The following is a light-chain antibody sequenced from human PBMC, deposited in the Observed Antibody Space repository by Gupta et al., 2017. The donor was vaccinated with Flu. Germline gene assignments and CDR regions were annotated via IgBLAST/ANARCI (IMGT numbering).Light chain of an antibody. Sequence: QSVLTQPPSASGTPGQRVTISCSGSSSNIGSNYVYWYQQLPGTAPKLLTYRNNQRPSGVPDRFSGSKSGTSASLAISGLRSEDEADYYCAAWDDSRSGPVFGGGTKLTVL. CDR2: RNN. CDR1: SSNIGSNY. V-gene: IGLV1-47*01. J-gene: IGLJ3*02. CDR3: AAWDDSRSGPV.